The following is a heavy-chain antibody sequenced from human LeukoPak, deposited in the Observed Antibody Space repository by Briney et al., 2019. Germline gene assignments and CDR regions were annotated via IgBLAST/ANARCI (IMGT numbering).Heavy chain of an antibody. V-gene: IGHV4-34*01. CDR1: GGSFSGYY. CDR3: ARSEMATISPFDY. CDR2: INHSGST. J-gene: IGHJ4*02. D-gene: IGHD5-24*01. Sequence: SETLSLTCAVYGGSFSGYYRSWIRQPPGEGLEWIGEINHSGSTNYNPSLKSRVTISVDTSKNQFSLKLSSVTAADTAVYYCARSEMATISPFDYWGQGTLVTVSS.